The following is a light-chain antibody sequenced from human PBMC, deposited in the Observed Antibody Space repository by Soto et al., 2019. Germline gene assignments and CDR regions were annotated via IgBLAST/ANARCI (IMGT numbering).Light chain of an antibody. V-gene: IGLV2-14*01. CDR2: DVS. CDR3: SSYTSGGNYI. Sequence: QSALTQPASVSGSPGQSVAISCTGTSSDVAAYNFVSWYQQHPGKAPKLMVFDVSNRPSGVSDRFSCSKSGNTASLTISGLQAEDEADYYCSSYTSGGNYIFGTGTKLTVL. J-gene: IGLJ1*01. CDR1: SSDVAAYNF.